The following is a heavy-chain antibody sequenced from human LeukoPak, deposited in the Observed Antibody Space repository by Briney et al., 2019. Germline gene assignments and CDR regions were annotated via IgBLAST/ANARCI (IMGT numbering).Heavy chain of an antibody. Sequence: GGSLRLSCAASGFTFSSYAMLWVRQAPGKGLEWVAVISYDGSNKYYADSVKGRFTISRDNSKNTLYLQMNSLRAEDTAVYYCARVGRLGELSLYGDFDYWGQGTLVTVSS. CDR2: ISYDGSNK. J-gene: IGHJ4*02. D-gene: IGHD3-16*02. CDR1: GFTFSSYA. CDR3: ARVGRLGELSLYGDFDY. V-gene: IGHV3-30-3*01.